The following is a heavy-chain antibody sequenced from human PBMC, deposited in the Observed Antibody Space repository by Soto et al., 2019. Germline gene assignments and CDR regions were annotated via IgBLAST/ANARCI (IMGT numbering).Heavy chain of an antibody. D-gene: IGHD6-13*01. CDR2: INPNSGGT. CDR3: ARDVLAAAGNAETTTSNYYYYGMDV. Sequence: GASVKVSCKASGYTFTGYYMHWVRQAPGQGPEWMGWINPNSGGTNYAQKFQGWVTMTRDTSISTAYMELSRLRSDDTAVYYCARDVLAAAGNAETTTSNYYYYGMDVWGQGTKVTVSS. CDR1: GYTFTGYY. V-gene: IGHV1-2*04. J-gene: IGHJ6*02.